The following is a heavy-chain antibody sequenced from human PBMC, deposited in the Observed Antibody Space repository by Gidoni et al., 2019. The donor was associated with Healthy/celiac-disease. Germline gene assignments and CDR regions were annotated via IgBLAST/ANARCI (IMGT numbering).Heavy chain of an antibody. Sequence: QVQLVQSGAEVKKPGSSVKVSCKASGGTFSSYAISWVRQAPGQGLEWMGGIIPIFGTANYAQKFQGRVTITADKSTSTAYMELSSLRSEDTAVYYCATYQLLPNGYYYYYGMDVWGQGTTVTVSS. V-gene: IGHV1-69*06. CDR1: GGTFSSYA. CDR2: IIPIFGTA. D-gene: IGHD2-2*01. J-gene: IGHJ6*02. CDR3: ATYQLLPNGYYYYYGMDV.